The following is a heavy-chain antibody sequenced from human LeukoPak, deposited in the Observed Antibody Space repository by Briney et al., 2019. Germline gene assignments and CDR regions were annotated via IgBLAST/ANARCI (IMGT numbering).Heavy chain of an antibody. D-gene: IGHD4-17*01. V-gene: IGHV3-7*01. Sequence: GGSLSLSCAASGFIFRNHWMSWVRQVPGRGLKWVAHIKQDGNEKHYVDSVEGRFTLSRDDSKNSLYLQMNSLRVDDSAVYYCARGPNYGDRVDYFDYWGQGTLVTVSS. CDR3: ARGPNYGDRVDYFDY. CDR1: GFIFRNHW. J-gene: IGHJ4*02. CDR2: IKQDGNEK.